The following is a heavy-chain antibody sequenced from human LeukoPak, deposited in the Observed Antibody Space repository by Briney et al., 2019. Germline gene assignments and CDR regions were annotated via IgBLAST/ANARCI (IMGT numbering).Heavy chain of an antibody. CDR1: GYTFTSYG. Sequence: ASVKVSCKASGYTFTSYGISWVRQAPGQGLEWMGWISAYNGNTNYAQKLQGRVTMTTDTSTSTAYMELRSLRSDDTAVYYCARDRDYGSGSYSDSFDYWGQGTLVTVSS. CDR2: ISAYNGNT. CDR3: ARDRDYGSGSYSDSFDY. J-gene: IGHJ4*02. V-gene: IGHV1-18*01. D-gene: IGHD3-10*01.